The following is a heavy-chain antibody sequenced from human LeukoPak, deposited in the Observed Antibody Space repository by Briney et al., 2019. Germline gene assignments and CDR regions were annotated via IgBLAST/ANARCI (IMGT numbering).Heavy chain of an antibody. V-gene: IGHV3-23*01. D-gene: IGHD6-13*01. J-gene: IGHJ4*02. CDR2: ISGSGGST. CDR1: GFTFSSYA. CDR3: AKKESSSSWYDYLDY. Sequence: GGSLRLSCAASGFTFSSYAMSWVRQAPGKGLEWVSAISGSGGSTYYADSVKGRFTISRDNSKNTLYLQMNSLRAEDTAVYYCAKKESSSSWYDYLDYWGQGTLVTVSS.